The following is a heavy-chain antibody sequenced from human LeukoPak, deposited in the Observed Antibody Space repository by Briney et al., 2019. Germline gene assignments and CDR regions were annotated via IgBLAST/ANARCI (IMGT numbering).Heavy chain of an antibody. D-gene: IGHD2-2*01. J-gene: IGHJ5*02. CDR3: ARDRKIVVVPAASNWFDP. CDR2: INPNSGGT. Sequence: GASVKVSCKASGYTFTGYHMHWVRQAPGQGLEWMGWINPNSGGTNYAQKFQGRVTMTRDTSISTAYMELSRLRSDDTAVYYCARDRKIVVVPAASNWFDPWGQGTLVTVSS. V-gene: IGHV1-2*02. CDR1: GYTFTGYH.